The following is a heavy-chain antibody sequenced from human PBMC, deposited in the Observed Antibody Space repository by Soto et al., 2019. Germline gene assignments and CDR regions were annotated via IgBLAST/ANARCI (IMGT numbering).Heavy chain of an antibody. Sequence: PSQTLSLTRAISGDSVSSNSAAWNWITQSPSRGLEWLGRTYYSYKWYNDYAVSVKSRITINPDTSKDQFYLQLISVTPEDTAVYYCARQDDLVDNALDYWGQGTLVTVSS. CDR1: GDSVSSNSAA. CDR3: ARQDDLVDNALDY. V-gene: IGHV6-1*01. D-gene: IGHD2-15*01. CDR2: TYYSYKWYN. J-gene: IGHJ4*02.